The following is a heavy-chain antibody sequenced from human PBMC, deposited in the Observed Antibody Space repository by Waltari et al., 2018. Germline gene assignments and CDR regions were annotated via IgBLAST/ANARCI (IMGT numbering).Heavy chain of an antibody. CDR3: ARQGGGDIVVVPAANINWFDP. D-gene: IGHD2-2*01. V-gene: IGHV4-38-2*01. Sequence: QVQLQESGPGLVKPSETLSLTCAVSGYSISSGYYWGWIRQPPGKGLEWIGSIHHSGSTYYNPSLQSRVTISVDTSKNQFSLKLSSVTAADTAVYYCARQGGGDIVVVPAANINWFDPWGQGTLVTVSS. CDR1: GYSISSGYY. J-gene: IGHJ5*02. CDR2: IHHSGST.